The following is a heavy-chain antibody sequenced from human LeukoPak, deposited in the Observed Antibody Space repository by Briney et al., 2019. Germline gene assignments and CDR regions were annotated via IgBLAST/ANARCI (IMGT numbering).Heavy chain of an antibody. CDR3: ARGQAVLS. CDR1: GGSFSGYY. D-gene: IGHD2/OR15-2a*01. CDR2: INHSGST. J-gene: IGHJ4*02. Sequence: SETLSLTCAVYGGSFSGYYWSWIRQPSGKGLEWIGEINHSGSTNYNPSLKSRVTISVDTSKNQFSLKLSSVTAADTAVYYCARGQAVLSWGQGTLVTVSS. V-gene: IGHV4-34*01.